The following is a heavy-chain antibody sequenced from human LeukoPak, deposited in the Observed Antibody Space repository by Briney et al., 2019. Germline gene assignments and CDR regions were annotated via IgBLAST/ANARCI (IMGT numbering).Heavy chain of an antibody. Sequence: PGGSLRLSCAASGFTFSSYTMNWVRQAPGKGLEWVSSISSSSSYIYYADSVKGRFTISRDNAKNSLYLQMSSLRAEDTAVYYCAKGRDVYNYWYFDLWGRGTLVTVSS. CDR1: GFTFSSYT. D-gene: IGHD5-24*01. V-gene: IGHV3-21*04. J-gene: IGHJ2*01. CDR3: AKGRDVYNYWYFDL. CDR2: ISSSSSYI.